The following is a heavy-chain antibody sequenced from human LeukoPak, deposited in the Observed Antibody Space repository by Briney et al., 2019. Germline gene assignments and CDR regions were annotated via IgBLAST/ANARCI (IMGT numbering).Heavy chain of an antibody. V-gene: IGHV4-38-2*02. Sequence: PSETLSLTCTVSGYSISSGYYWGWIRQPPGKGLEWIGSIYHSGSTYYNPSLKSRVTISVDTSKNQFFLKLSSVTAADTAVYYCARARVVVTAPDAFDIWGQGTMVTVSS. J-gene: IGHJ3*02. D-gene: IGHD2-21*02. CDR2: IYHSGST. CDR3: ARARVVVTAPDAFDI. CDR1: GYSISSGYY.